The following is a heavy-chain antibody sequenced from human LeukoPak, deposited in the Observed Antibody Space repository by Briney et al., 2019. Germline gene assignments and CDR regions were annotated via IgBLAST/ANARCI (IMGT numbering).Heavy chain of an antibody. Sequence: ASVKVSCKASGGTFSSYAISWVRQAPGQGLEWMGGIIPIFGTANYAQKFQGRVTITADESTSTAYVELSSLRSEDTAVYYCARGYSAVAGIGYWGQGTLVTVSS. J-gene: IGHJ4*02. CDR1: GGTFSSYA. CDR2: IIPIFGTA. CDR3: ARGYSAVAGIGY. V-gene: IGHV1-69*13. D-gene: IGHD6-19*01.